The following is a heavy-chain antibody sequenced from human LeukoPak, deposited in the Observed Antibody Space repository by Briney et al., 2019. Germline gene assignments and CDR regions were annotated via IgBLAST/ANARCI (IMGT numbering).Heavy chain of an antibody. V-gene: IGHV3-23*01. D-gene: IGHD3-10*01. CDR3: AKVPPYYYGSGYEYYFDY. Sequence: GGSLRLSCAASGFTFSSYATSWVRQAPGRGLEWVSGISGSGGSSYYADSVKGRFTISRDNSKKTLYLQMNSLRAEDTAVYYCAKVPPYYYGSGYEYYFDYWGQGTLVTVSS. CDR2: ISGSGGSS. CDR1: GFTFSSYA. J-gene: IGHJ4*02.